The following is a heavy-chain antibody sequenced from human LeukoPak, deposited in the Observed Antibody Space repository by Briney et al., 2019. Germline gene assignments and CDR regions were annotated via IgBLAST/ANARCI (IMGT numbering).Heavy chain of an antibody. D-gene: IGHD3-10*01. CDR1: GYTFTYFY. J-gene: IGHJ4*02. CDR2: INPNNGAT. Sequence: ASVKVSCKASGYTFTYFYIHWVRQAPGQGLEGVGWINPNNGATNYAQKFQGRVTMTRDTSISTIYMEVSRLRSDDTAVYFCARDGYGSGSFFSDYWGQGTLVTVSS. CDR3: ARDGYGSGSFFSDY. V-gene: IGHV1-2*02.